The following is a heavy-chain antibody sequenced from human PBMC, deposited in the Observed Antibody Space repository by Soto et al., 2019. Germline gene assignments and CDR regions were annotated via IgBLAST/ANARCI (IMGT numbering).Heavy chain of an antibody. CDR3: ARSRASKWELLVDAFDI. CDR2: IYSGGRT. J-gene: IGHJ3*02. Sequence: LRLSCAASGFTVSSNYMSWVRQAPGKGLEWVSVIYSGGRTYYADSVKGRFTISRDNSKNTLYLQMNSLRAEETAVYYCARSRASKWELLVDAFDIWGEGTMVTVSS. D-gene: IGHD1-26*01. CDR1: GFTVSSNY. V-gene: IGHV3-53*01.